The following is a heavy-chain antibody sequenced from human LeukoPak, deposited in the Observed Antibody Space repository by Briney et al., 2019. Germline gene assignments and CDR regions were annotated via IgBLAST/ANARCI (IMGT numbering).Heavy chain of an antibody. D-gene: IGHD3-16*01. J-gene: IGHJ6*03. CDR2: INPSDGAT. CDR3: AREWGGGLIGSLGGLFASYYTYYYMDV. V-gene: IGHV1-46*01. Sequence: ASVKVSCKASGNTFSMYSVHWVRQAPGQGLEWMGMINPSDGATTYAQRFQGRVTMTRDMSTTTVYMDLRSLRSEDTAVYFCAREWGGGLIGSLGGLFASYYTYYYMDVWGRGTTVTVSS. CDR1: GNTFSMYS.